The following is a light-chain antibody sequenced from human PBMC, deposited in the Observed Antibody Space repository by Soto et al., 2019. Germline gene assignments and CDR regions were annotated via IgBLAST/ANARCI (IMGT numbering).Light chain of an antibody. V-gene: IGKV1-17*01. CDR3: LQHNSYPPT. CDR1: QGIGSD. J-gene: IGKJ4*01. Sequence: DIQMTQSPSSLSASVGDRLTITCRASQGIGSDLGWYQQKPGKAPKRLIYAASSLQSGVPSRFSGSGSGTEFTLTISSLQPEDFATYFCLQHNSYPPTFGGGTKVEIK. CDR2: AAS.